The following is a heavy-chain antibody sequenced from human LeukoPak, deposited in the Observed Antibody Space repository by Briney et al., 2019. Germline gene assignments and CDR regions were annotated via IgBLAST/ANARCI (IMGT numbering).Heavy chain of an antibody. CDR3: AREGGTY. J-gene: IGHJ4*02. V-gene: IGHV3-48*01. Sequence: PGGSLRLSCVTSGFTFSDYSMSWVRQAPGKGLEWISYISSSSSTIYYANSVKGRFIISRDNAEKSLHLQMNSLRVEDTAAYFCAREGGTYWGQGTPVTVSS. CDR2: ISSSSSTI. CDR1: GFTFSDYS. D-gene: IGHD3-16*01.